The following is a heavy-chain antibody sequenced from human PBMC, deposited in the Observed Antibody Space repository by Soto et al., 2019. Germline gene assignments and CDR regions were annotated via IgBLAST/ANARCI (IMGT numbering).Heavy chain of an antibody. CDR2: ISGSGGST. CDR3: ASYDFWSGYYPIGP. V-gene: IGHV3-23*01. D-gene: IGHD3-3*01. Sequence: GGSLRLSCAASGFTFDEYGMSWVRQVPGKGLEWVSAISGSGGSTYYADSVKGRFTISRDNSKNTLYLQMNSLRAEDTAVYYCASYDFWSGYYPIGPWGQGTLVTVSS. J-gene: IGHJ5*02. CDR1: GFTFDEYG.